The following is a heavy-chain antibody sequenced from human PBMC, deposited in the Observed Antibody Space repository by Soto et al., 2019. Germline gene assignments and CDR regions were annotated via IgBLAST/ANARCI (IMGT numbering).Heavy chain of an antibody. CDR3: ARGRPYGMDV. CDR2: IASDGSRT. V-gene: IGHV3-74*03. CDR1: GFTFSSYW. J-gene: IGHJ6*02. Sequence: GGSLRLSCAASGFTFSSYWMNWVRQAPGKGLVWVSRIASDGSRTTYADSVKGRLTISRDNARNTLYLQMNSLRAEDTAVYYCARGRPYGMDVWGQGTTVTVSS.